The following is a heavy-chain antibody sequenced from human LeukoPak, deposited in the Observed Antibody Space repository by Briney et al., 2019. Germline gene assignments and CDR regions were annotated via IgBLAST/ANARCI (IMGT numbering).Heavy chain of an antibody. J-gene: IGHJ4*02. Sequence: GGSLRLSCAASGFTFSSYAMSWVRQAPGKGLEWVSAISGSGGSTYYADSVKGRFTISRDNSKNTLYLQMNSLRAEDTAVYYCANLGGSVRDYFDYWGQGTLVTVPS. CDR3: ANLGGSVRDYFDY. D-gene: IGHD3-10*01. V-gene: IGHV3-23*01. CDR2: ISGSGGST. CDR1: GFTFSSYA.